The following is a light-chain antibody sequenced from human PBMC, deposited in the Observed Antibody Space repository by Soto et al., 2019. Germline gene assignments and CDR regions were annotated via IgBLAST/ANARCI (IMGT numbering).Light chain of an antibody. CDR1: HNINTY. CDR2: AES. V-gene: IGKV1-39*01. Sequence: DIQLTQSPSSLSASVGDRVSITCRASHNINTYLNWYQQRPGKDPRLLIYAESSVQGGVPSRFSGSGSGTDFTLTISSLQPEEFATYYCQLSDSSLTFGQGTRLEIK. J-gene: IGKJ5*01. CDR3: QLSDSSLT.